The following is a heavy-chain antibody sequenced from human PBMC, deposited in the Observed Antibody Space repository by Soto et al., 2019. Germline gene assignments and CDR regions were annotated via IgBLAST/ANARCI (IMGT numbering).Heavy chain of an antibody. CDR3: AREVGSQAYFDY. Sequence: PSETLSLTCTVSGGSISSYYWSWIRQPPGKGLEWIGYIYYSGSTNYNPSLKSRVTISVDTSKNQFSLKLSSVTAADTAVYYCAREVGSQAYFDYWGQGTLVTVSS. CDR1: GGSISSYY. CDR2: IYYSGST. J-gene: IGHJ4*02. V-gene: IGHV4-59*01. D-gene: IGHD1-26*01.